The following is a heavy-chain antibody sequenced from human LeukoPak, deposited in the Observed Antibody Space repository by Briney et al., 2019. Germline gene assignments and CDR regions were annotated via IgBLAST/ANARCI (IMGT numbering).Heavy chain of an antibody. Sequence: PGGSLRLSCAASGFTFSSYAMSWVRQAPGKGLEWVSAISGSGGSTYYADSVKGRFTISRDNSKNTLYLQMNSLSAEDTAVYYCAKASGSYSDYYYYYMDVWGKGTTVTVSS. J-gene: IGHJ6*03. D-gene: IGHD1-26*01. CDR1: GFTFSSYA. CDR2: ISGSGGST. CDR3: AKASGSYSDYYYYYMDV. V-gene: IGHV3-23*01.